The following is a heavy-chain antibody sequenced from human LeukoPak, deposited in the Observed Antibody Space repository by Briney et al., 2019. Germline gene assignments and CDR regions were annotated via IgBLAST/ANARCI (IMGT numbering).Heavy chain of an antibody. CDR3: ARVVPATDY. CDR2: ISSSSSYI. J-gene: IGHJ4*02. D-gene: IGHD2-2*01. Sequence: KTGGSLRLSCAASGFTFSSYAMSWVRQAPGKGLEWVSSISSSSSYIYYADSVKGRFTISRDNAKNSLYLQMNSLRAEDTAVYYCARVVPATDYWGQGTLVTVSS. CDR1: GFTFSSYA. V-gene: IGHV3-21*01.